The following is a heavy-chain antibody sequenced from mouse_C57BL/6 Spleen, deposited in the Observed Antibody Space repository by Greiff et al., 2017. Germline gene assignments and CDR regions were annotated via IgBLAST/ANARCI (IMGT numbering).Heavy chain of an antibody. CDR3: AREEYYYGSSYWYFDV. CDR2: INYDGSSP. V-gene: IGHV5-16*01. J-gene: IGHJ1*03. Sequence: EVMLVESEGGLVQPGSSMKLSCTASGFTFSDYYMAWVRQVPEKGLEWVANINYDGSSPYYLDSLKSRFIISRDNAKNILYLQMSSLKSEDTATYYCAREEYYYGSSYWYFDVWGTGTTVTVSS. CDR1: GFTFSDYY. D-gene: IGHD1-1*01.